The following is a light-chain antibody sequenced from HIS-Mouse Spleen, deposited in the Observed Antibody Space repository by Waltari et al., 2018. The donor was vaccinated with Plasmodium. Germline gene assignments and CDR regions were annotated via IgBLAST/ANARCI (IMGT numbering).Light chain of an antibody. CDR3: CSYAGSYTYV. CDR2: DVS. CDR1: SSDVGGYNY. Sequence: QSALTQPRSVSGSPGPSVTISCTGTSSDVGGYNYVSWYQQHPGKAPKLMIYDVSKRPSGVPDRFSGSKSGNPASLTISGLQAEDEADYYCCSYAGSYTYVFGTGTKVTVL. J-gene: IGLJ1*01. V-gene: IGLV2-11*01.